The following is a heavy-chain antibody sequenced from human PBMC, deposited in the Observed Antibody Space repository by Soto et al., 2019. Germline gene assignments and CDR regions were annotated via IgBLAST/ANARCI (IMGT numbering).Heavy chain of an antibody. Sequence: GSLRVACAVSGFSFSISTMHWVRQAPGKGPEWVALISYDGTNKFYADSVKGRFTISRDNSKSTLYLQVDSLRPEDAAVCYCAGDPKTSGGQHWAFNYFDSWGQGTPVTVSS. CDR1: GFSFSIST. CDR2: ISYDGTNK. CDR3: AGDPKTSGGQHWAFNYFDS. J-gene: IGHJ4*02. D-gene: IGHD7-27*01. V-gene: IGHV3-30-3*01.